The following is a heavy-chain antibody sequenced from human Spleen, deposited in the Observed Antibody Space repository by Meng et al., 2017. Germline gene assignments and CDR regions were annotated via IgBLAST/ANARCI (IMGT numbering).Heavy chain of an antibody. D-gene: IGHD5-24*01. CDR1: GYSISSGYY. CDR3: ATRRDGYNSWYFDL. V-gene: IGHV4-38-2*02. J-gene: IGHJ2*01. CDR2: IYHSGST. Sequence: SETLSLTCTVSGYSISSGYYWGWIRQPPGKGLEWIGSIYHSGSTYYNPSLKSRVTISVDTSKNQFSLKLSSVTAADTAVYYCATRRDGYNSWYFDLWGRGTLVTVSS.